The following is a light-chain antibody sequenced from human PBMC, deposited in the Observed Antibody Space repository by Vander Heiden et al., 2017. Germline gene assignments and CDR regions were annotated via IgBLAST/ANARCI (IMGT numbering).Light chain of an antibody. V-gene: IGLV3-21*02. Sequence: VLPQPHSVSVAPEQTARITCGGNNIGTISVHWYQQKPGQAAVLVVYDGRERPSGIPERFSGSNSGNAATLTISRVEAGDEADYYCQVWDTTSDHWVFGGGTKVTVL. CDR3: QVWDTTSDHWV. CDR2: DGR. CDR1: NIGTIS. J-gene: IGLJ3*02.